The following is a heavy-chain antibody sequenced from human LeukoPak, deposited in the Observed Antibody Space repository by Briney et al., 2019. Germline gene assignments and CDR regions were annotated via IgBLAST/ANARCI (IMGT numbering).Heavy chain of an antibody. D-gene: IGHD3-22*01. CDR1: GYTFTSYG. V-gene: IGHV1-18*01. CDR2: ISAYNGNT. Sequence: GASVKVSCTASGYTFTSYGISWVRQAPGQGLEWRGWISAYNGNTNYAQKLQGRVTMTTDTSTSTAYMELRSLRSDDTAVYYCARALYYYDSSGYYLVLYYFDYWGQGTLVTVSS. J-gene: IGHJ4*02. CDR3: ARALYYYDSSGYYLVLYYFDY.